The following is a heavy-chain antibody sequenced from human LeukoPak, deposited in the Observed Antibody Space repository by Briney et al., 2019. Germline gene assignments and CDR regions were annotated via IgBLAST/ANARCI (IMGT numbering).Heavy chain of an antibody. D-gene: IGHD3-22*01. J-gene: IGHJ4*02. CDR1: GGSFSGYY. V-gene: IGHV4-30-4*08. Sequence: SETLSLTCAVYGGSFSGYYWSWIRQPPGKGLEWIGCIYYSGSTYYNPSLKSRVTISVDTSKNQFSLKLSSVTAADTAVYYCARATQGYYDSSGYSLLEYWGQGTLVTVSS. CDR2: IYYSGST. CDR3: ARATQGYYDSSGYSLLEY.